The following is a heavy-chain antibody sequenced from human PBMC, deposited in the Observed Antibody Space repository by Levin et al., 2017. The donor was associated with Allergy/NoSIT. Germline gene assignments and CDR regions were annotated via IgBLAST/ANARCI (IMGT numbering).Heavy chain of an antibody. CDR1: GFTFGSYA. D-gene: IGHD5-12*01. CDR2: VSGAGST. CDR3: AKVNSGYAHNSFDS. Sequence: PGGSLRLSCAASGFTFGSYAMSWVRQAPGKGLEWVSDVSGAGSTYYADSVKGRFTISRDNSRNTLYLQMNSLRAEDTAIYYCAKVNSGYAHNSFDSWGQGILVTVSS. V-gene: IGHV3-23*01. J-gene: IGHJ4*02.